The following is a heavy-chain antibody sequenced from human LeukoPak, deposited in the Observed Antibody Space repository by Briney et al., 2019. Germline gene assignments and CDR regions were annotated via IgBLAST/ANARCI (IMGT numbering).Heavy chain of an antibody. CDR3: AREIAVAGKGNWFDP. J-gene: IGHJ5*02. CDR1: GYTLTSYA. Sequence: GASVKVSCKASGYTLTSYAMNWVRQAPGQGLEWMGWINTNTGNPTYAQGFTGRFVFSLDTSVSTAYQQISSLKAEDTAVYYCAREIAVAGKGNWFDPWGQGTLVTVSS. V-gene: IGHV7-4-1*02. D-gene: IGHD6-19*01. CDR2: INTNTGNP.